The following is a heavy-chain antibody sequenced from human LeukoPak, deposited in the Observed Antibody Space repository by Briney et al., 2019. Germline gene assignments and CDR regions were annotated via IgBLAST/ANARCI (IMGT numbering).Heavy chain of an antibody. CDR2: IKQEGSEK. V-gene: IGHV3-7*03. CDR1: GFSFSSYC. Sequence: GGSLRLSCAASGFSFSSYCMHWVRQAPGKGLEWVANIKQEGSEKYYVDSVKGRFTIFRDNAKNSLYLQLNSLRADDTAVYYCARDPHHRGNGWYYFDYWGQGALVAVSS. CDR3: ARDPHHRGNGWYYFDY. D-gene: IGHD6-19*01. J-gene: IGHJ4*02.